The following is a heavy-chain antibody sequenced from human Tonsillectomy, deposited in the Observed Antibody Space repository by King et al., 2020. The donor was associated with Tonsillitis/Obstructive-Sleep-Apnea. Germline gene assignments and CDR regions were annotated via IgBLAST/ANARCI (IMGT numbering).Heavy chain of an antibody. Sequence: VQLVESGGGLVQPGGSLRLSCAASGFTFGSYWMSWVRHAPGKGLEWVANIKQDGSDKYYVDSVKGRYTISRDNAKNSLYLQMNSLRAADTAVYYCARATDFWTEIDYWGQGTLVTVSS. CDR2: IKQDGSDK. V-gene: IGHV3-7*01. D-gene: IGHD3-3*01. CDR1: GFTFGSYW. CDR3: ARATDFWTEIDY. J-gene: IGHJ4*02.